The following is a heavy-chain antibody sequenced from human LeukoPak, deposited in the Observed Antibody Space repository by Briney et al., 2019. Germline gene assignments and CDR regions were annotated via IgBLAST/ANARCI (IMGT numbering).Heavy chain of an antibody. CDR1: GFTFSSYD. Sequence: GGSLRLSCAASGFTFSSYDMHWVRQAPGKGLEWVAFIRYDGSNKYYADSVKGRFTISRDNSKNTLSLQMNSLRAEDTAVYYCAQIVRSYGDYEDYWGQRTLITVSS. CDR3: AQIVRSYGDYEDY. CDR2: IRYDGSNK. V-gene: IGHV3-30*02. D-gene: IGHD4-17*01. J-gene: IGHJ4*02.